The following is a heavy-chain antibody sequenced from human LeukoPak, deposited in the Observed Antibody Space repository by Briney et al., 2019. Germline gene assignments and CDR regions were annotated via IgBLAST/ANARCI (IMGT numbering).Heavy chain of an antibody. V-gene: IGHV4-34*01. J-gene: IGHJ4*02. CDR3: ARLVPIQLHFDY. CDR2: INHSGST. D-gene: IGHD5-18*01. CDR1: GGSFSGYY. Sequence: PSETLSLTCAVYGGSFSGYYWSWIRQPPGKGLEWIGEINHSGSTNYNPSLKSRVTISVDTSKNQFSLKLSSVTAADTAVYYCARLVPIQLHFDYWGQGTLVTVSS.